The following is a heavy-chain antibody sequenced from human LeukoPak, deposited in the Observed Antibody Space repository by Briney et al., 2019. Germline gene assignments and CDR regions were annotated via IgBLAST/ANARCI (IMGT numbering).Heavy chain of an antibody. CDR1: GGSISSYY. J-gene: IGHJ5*02. D-gene: IGHD2-15*01. V-gene: IGHV4-59*01. Sequence: SETLSLTCTVSGGSISSYYWSWIRQPPGKGLEWIGYIYYSGSTNYNPSLKSRVAISVDTSKNQFSLKLSSVTAADTAVYYCAAAVGWFDPWGQGTLVTVSS. CDR3: AAAVGWFDP. CDR2: IYYSGST.